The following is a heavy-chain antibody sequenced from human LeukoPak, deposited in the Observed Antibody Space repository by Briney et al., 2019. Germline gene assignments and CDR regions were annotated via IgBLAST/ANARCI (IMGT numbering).Heavy chain of an antibody. D-gene: IGHD3-3*01. CDR1: GFTFSTYA. J-gene: IGHJ4*02. CDR2: ISYNGFHQ. V-gene: IGHV3-30*04. CDR3: ATSIRRITISS. Sequence: GGSLRLSCAASGFTFSTYAMHWVRQAPGKGLEWLTVISYNGFHQYYSDSVRGRFTISRDNSRNSVFLQINRLRPEDTAVYYCATSIRRITISSWGQGTLVTVSS.